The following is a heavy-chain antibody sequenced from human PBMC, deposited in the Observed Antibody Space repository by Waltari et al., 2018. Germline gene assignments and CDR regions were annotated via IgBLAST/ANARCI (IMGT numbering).Heavy chain of an antibody. J-gene: IGHJ4*02. CDR3: ARRVSTGWQYNYFDY. CDR1: GYSISSGYY. V-gene: IGHV4-38-2*02. Sequence: QVQLQESGPGLVKPSETLSLTCTVSGYSISSGYYWSWIRQTPGEGLEWIGCMHHEGTTYDNPSCKSRVTISVDTSKNQFSLKLSPVTAADTAVYYCARRVSTGWQYNYFDYWGQGTPVTVSS. D-gene: IGHD6-25*01. CDR2: MHHEGTT.